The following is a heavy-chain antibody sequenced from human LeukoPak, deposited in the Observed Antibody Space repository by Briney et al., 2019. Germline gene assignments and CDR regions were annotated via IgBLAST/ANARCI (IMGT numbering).Heavy chain of an antibody. CDR2: INPNSGGT. V-gene: IGHV1-2*02. CDR1: GYTFTGNY. D-gene: IGHD6-13*01. Sequence: ASVKVSCKASGYTFTGNYMHWVRQAPVQGLEWMGWINPNSGGTNYAQKFQGRVTITRDTSISTAYMELSRLRSDDTAVYYCARGGRGIAAAVADYWGQGTLVTVSS. CDR3: ARGGRGIAAAVADY. J-gene: IGHJ4*02.